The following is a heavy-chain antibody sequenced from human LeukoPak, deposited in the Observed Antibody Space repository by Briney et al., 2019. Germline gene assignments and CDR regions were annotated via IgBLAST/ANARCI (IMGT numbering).Heavy chain of an antibody. Sequence: GASVKVSCKASGYTFTSYDINWVRQATGQGLEWMGWMNPNSGNTGYAQKFQGRVTMTRNTSISTAYMELSSLRSEDTAVYYCARVSKQYYYDSSGYSRPTDYWGQGTLVTVSS. V-gene: IGHV1-8*01. CDR3: ARVSKQYYYDSSGYSRPTDY. CDR2: MNPNSGNT. CDR1: GYTFTSYD. J-gene: IGHJ4*02. D-gene: IGHD3-22*01.